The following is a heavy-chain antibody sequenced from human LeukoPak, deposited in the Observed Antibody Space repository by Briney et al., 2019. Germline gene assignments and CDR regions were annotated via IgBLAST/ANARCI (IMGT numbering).Heavy chain of an antibody. Sequence: ASVKVSCKASGYTFTSYGISWVRQAPGEGLEWMGWISAYTGNTNYAQKLQGRVTMTTDTSTSTAYMELRSLRSEDTAVYYCARVAYYYDSAGLYLNYFYGMDVWGQGTTVTVSS. D-gene: IGHD3-22*01. V-gene: IGHV1-18*01. CDR1: GYTFTSYG. CDR3: ARVAYYYDSAGLYLNYFYGMDV. CDR2: ISAYTGNT. J-gene: IGHJ6*02.